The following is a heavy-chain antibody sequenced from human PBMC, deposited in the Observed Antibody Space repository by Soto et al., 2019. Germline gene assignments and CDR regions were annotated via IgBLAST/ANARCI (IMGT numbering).Heavy chain of an antibody. CDR2: IYYSGST. V-gene: IGHV4-30-4*01. D-gene: IGHD5-18*01. J-gene: IGHJ4*02. CDR1: GGSISSGDYY. Sequence: PSETLSLTCTVSGGSISSGDYYWSWIRQPPGKGLEWIGYIYYSGSTYYNPSLKSRVTISVDTSKNQFSLKLSSVTAADTAVYYCARDEGYSYGLDYWGQGTLVT. CDR3: ARDEGYSYGLDY.